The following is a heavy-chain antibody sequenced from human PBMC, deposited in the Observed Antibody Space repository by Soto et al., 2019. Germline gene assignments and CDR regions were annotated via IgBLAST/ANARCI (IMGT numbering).Heavy chain of an antibody. CDR2: IYYSGTT. D-gene: IGHD3-22*01. CDR1: CGSHNTGVNY. CDR3: APNGGYYDTSGPNYVAH. Sequence: SPTRTLSCGSHNTGVNYWNWIREHRGKGLDCIGYIYYSGTTYYNPSLKSRATISVDASKSQFSLELSSVTAADAAFYYCAPNGGYYDTSGPNYVAHWGQGTLVTVS. J-gene: IGHJ1*01. V-gene: IGHV4-31*02.